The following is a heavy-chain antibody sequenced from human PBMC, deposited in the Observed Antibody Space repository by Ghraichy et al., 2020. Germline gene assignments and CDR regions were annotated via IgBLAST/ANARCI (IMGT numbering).Heavy chain of an antibody. Sequence: GGSLRLSCAASGFTFSSYAMHWVRQAPGKGLEWVAVISYDGTNKYYADSVKGRFTISRDNSKNTLYLQMNSLRAEDTAVYYCASKKGSSYYFDYWGQGTLVTVSS. D-gene: IGHD6-6*01. CDR3: ASKKGSSYYFDY. CDR1: GFTFSSYA. CDR2: ISYDGTNK. V-gene: IGHV3-30-3*01. J-gene: IGHJ4*02.